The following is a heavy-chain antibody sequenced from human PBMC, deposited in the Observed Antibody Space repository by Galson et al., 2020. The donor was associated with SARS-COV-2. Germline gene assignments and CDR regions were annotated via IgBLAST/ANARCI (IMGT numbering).Heavy chain of an antibody. CDR3: VREKSITTDQYLYDGMDV. J-gene: IGHJ6*02. CDR2: ISYDGSTK. Sequence: GGSLRLSCAASGFTFSSYAMHWVRQAPGKGLEWVAVISYDGSTKYYADSVKGRFTISRDNSKNTLFLQMNSLRGEDSAVFYCVREKSITTDQYLYDGMDVWGQGTTVTVSS. V-gene: IGHV3-30*04. CDR1: GFTFSSYA. D-gene: IGHD4-17*01.